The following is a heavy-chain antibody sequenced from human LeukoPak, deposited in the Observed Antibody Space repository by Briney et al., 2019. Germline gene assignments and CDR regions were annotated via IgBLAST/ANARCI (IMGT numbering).Heavy chain of an antibody. V-gene: IGHV4-31*03. D-gene: IGHD4-17*01. CDR1: GGSISSGGYY. CDR3: ARGGDYGDPFDY. CDR2: IYYSGST. J-gene: IGHJ4*02. Sequence: SETLSLTCTVSGGSISSGGYYWSWIRQHPGKGLEWIEYIYYSGSTYYNPSLKSRVTISVHTSKNQFSLKLSSVTAADTAVYYCARGGDYGDPFDYWGQGTLVTVSS.